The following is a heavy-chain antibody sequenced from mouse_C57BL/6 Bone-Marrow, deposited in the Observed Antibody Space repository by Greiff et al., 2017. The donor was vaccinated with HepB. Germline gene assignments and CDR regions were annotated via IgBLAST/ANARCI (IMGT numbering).Heavy chain of an antibody. D-gene: IGHD2-4*01. V-gene: IGHV5-4*03. Sequence: EVKLVESGGGLVKPGGSLKLSCAASGFTFSSYAMSWVRQTPEKRLEWVATISDGGSYTYYPDNVKGRFTISRDNAKNNLYMQMSHLKSEDTAMYYCARMITTSYFDYWGQGTTLTVSS. J-gene: IGHJ2*01. CDR1: GFTFSSYA. CDR3: ARMITTSYFDY. CDR2: ISDGGSYT.